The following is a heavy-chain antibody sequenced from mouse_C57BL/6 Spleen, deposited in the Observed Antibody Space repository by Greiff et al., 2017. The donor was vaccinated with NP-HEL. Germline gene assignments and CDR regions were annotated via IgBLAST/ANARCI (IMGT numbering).Heavy chain of an antibody. Sequence: QVQLQQSGAELVKPGASVKISCKASGYAFSSYWMNWVKQRPGKGLEWIGQIYPGDGDTNYNGKFKGKATLTADKSSSTAYMQLSSLTSEDSAVYFCARGGYYGSYFDYWGQGTTLTVSS. V-gene: IGHV1-80*01. CDR1: GYAFSSYW. CDR2: IYPGDGDT. J-gene: IGHJ2*01. D-gene: IGHD1-1*01. CDR3: ARGGYYGSYFDY.